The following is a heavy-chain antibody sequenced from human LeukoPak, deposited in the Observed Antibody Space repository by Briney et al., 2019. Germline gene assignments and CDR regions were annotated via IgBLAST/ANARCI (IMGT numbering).Heavy chain of an antibody. Sequence: GGSLRLSCAASGFTFSSYNMNWVRQAPGKGLGWVSYISSSGSTIYYADSVKGRFTISRDNAKNSLYLQMNSLRAEDTAVYYCAELGITMIGGVWGKGTTVTISS. CDR2: ISSSGSTI. D-gene: IGHD3-10*02. CDR1: GFTFSSYN. J-gene: IGHJ6*04. V-gene: IGHV3-48*04. CDR3: AELGITMIGGV.